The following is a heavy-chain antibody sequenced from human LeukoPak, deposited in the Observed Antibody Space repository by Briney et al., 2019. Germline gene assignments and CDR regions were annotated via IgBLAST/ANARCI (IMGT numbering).Heavy chain of an antibody. Sequence: PSETLSLTCTVSGGSISSSGHYWGWIRQPPGKGLEWIGYIYYSGSTNYNPSLKSRVTISVDTSKNQFSLKLSSVTAADTAVYYCARKRSYCGGDCPNFDYWGQGTLVTVSS. CDR2: IYYSGST. CDR3: ARKRSYCGGDCPNFDY. J-gene: IGHJ4*02. V-gene: IGHV4-61*05. CDR1: GGSISSSGHY. D-gene: IGHD2-21*02.